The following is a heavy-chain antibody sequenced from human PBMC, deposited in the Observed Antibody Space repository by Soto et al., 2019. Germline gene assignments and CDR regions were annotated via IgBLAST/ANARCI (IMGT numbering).Heavy chain of an antibody. CDR2: ISGSGGST. CDR1: GFTFSSYA. CDR3: APSWGGSSGWYGPFDP. J-gene: IGHJ5*02. D-gene: IGHD6-19*01. Sequence: GGSLRLSCAASGFTFSSYAMSWVRQAPGKGLEWVSAISGSGGSTYYADSVKGRFTISRDNSKNTLYLQMNSLRAEDTAVYYCAPSWGGSSGWYGPFDPWGQGTLVTVSS. V-gene: IGHV3-23*01.